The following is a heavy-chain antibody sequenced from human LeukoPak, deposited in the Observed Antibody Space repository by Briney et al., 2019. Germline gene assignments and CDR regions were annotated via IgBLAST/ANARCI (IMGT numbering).Heavy chain of an antibody. CDR1: GGSISSYY. D-gene: IGHD6-13*01. CDR2: IYTSGST. CDR3: ARDTSLEAAAGMGYFQH. J-gene: IGHJ1*01. Sequence: PSETLSLTCTVSGGSISSYYWSWIRQPAGRGLEWIGRIYTSGSTNYNPSLKSRVTMSVDTSKNQFSLKLSSVTAADTAVYYCARDTSLEAAAGMGYFQHWGQGTLVTVSS. V-gene: IGHV4-4*07.